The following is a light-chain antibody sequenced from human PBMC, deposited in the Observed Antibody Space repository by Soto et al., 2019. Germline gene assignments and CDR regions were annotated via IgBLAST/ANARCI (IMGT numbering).Light chain of an antibody. J-gene: IGLJ2*01. CDR2: EGS. V-gene: IGLV2-23*01. Sequence: QSVLTQPASVSGSPGQSITISCTGTSSDVGSYNLVSWYQQHPGKAPKLMIYEGSKWPSGVSNRFSGSKSGNMASLTISGLQAEDEADYYCCSYAGSSTSVVFGGGTKLTVL. CDR3: CSYAGSSTSVV. CDR1: SSDVGSYNL.